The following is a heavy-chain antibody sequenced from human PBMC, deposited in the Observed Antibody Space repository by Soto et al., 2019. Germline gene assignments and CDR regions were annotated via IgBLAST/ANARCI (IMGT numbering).Heavy chain of an antibody. Sequence: ESGPTLVNPTQTLTLTCTFSGFSLTSGVGVGWIRQPPGKALEWLGIIFWDDDKRYSPSLKSRLSITKDTSKNQVVLIMTNVDPLDTATYFCAHTPQISIPWGYDYWGQGALVTVSS. CDR1: GFSLTSGVG. D-gene: IGHD2-15*01. CDR2: IFWDDDK. J-gene: IGHJ4*02. V-gene: IGHV2-5*02. CDR3: AHTPQISIPWGYDY.